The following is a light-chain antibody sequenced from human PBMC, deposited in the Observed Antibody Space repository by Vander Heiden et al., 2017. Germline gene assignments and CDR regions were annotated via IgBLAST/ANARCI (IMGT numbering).Light chain of an antibody. CDR3: QVWDTSSDHVV. Sequence: SYVLTPPPSESVAPGQTARITCGGNNIGRKSVHWYQQKPGQAPVLVVYDDSDRPSGIPERFSGSNSGNTATLTISRVEAGDEADYYCQVWDTSSDHVVFGGGTKLTVL. CDR2: DDS. J-gene: IGLJ2*01. V-gene: IGLV3-21*02. CDR1: NIGRKS.